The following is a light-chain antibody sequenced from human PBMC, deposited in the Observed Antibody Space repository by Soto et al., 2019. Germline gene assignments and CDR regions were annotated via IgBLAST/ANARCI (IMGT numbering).Light chain of an antibody. V-gene: IGKV1-27*01. CDR3: QKYDSAPT. J-gene: IGKJ1*01. CDR1: QGISNA. Sequence: IQKTQSASSLSTSVGDRVAITIRASQGISNALAWYQQRPGKVPKLLMYAASTLQSGVPSRFSGSGSGTDFTLTISSLQPEDVATYYCQKYDSAPTFGQGTKVDIK. CDR2: AAS.